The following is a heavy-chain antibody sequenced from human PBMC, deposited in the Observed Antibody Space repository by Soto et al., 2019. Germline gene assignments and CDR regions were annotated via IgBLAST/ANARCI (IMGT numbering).Heavy chain of an antibody. CDR3: ARQYCSGGSCPDP. D-gene: IGHD2-15*01. J-gene: IGHJ4*02. Sequence: SETLSLTCTVSGGSISSSSYYWGWIRQPPGKGLECIGCIYYSGSTYYNPSLKSRVTISLDTSKNQFSLKLSSVTAADTAVYYCARQYCSGGSCPDPWGQGTLVTVSS. CDR1: GGSISSSSYY. CDR2: IYYSGST. V-gene: IGHV4-39*01.